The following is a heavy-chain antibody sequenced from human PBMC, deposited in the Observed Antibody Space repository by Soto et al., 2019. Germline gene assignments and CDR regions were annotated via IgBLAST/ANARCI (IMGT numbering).Heavy chain of an antibody. CDR1: GYSFNTYW. V-gene: IGHV5-51*01. CDR2: IYAGDSDT. CDR3: ARFAVAGGRRWFDP. J-gene: IGHJ5*02. D-gene: IGHD6-19*01. Sequence: GESLKISCKGSGYSFNTYWMGWVRQVPGKGLEWMGIIYAGDSDTRYSPSFQGQVTISVDKSSSTAYLQWSSLKASDTAMYYCARFAVAGGRRWFDPWGQGTLVTVSS.